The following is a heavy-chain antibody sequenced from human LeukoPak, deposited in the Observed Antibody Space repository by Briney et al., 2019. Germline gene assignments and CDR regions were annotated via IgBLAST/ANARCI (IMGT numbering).Heavy chain of an antibody. CDR2: IYSGGST. V-gene: IGHV3-53*01. J-gene: IGHJ3*02. Sequence: PGGSLRLSCAASGFTVSSNYLTWGRQAPGKGLEWVSVIYSGGSTYYADSVKGRFTISGDNSKNTLYLQMNSLRAEDTAVYYCARLTVTHAFDIWGQGTMVTVSS. CDR1: GFTVSSNY. CDR3: ARLTVTHAFDI. D-gene: IGHD4-17*01.